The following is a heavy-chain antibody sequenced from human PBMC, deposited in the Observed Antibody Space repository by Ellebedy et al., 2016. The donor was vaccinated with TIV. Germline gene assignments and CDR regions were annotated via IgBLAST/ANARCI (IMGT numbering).Heavy chain of an antibody. V-gene: IGHV3-30*04. D-gene: IGHD2-2*01. Sequence: GESLKISCVGSEDIFRNYAMHWVRRAPGKGLEWVALISYDGTNKYYADSLKGRVTISRDNSKNTLYLQMNSLRTDDTAVYYCARGGFVVVPAGIHFEFWGQGTLVTVSS. CDR2: ISYDGTNK. J-gene: IGHJ4*02. CDR3: ARGGFVVVPAGIHFEF. CDR1: EDIFRNYA.